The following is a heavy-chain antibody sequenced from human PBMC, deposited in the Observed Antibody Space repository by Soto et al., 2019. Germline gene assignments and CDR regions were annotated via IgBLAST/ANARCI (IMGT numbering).Heavy chain of an antibody. CDR2: ISAYNGNT. CDR3: ASDTPGINMGRGAGIRDSFDP. J-gene: IGHJ5*02. D-gene: IGHD3-10*01. Sequence: LEWMGWISAYNGNTNYAQKLQGRVTMTTDTSTRTAYMELRSLRSDDTAVYYCASDTPGINMGRGAGIRDSFDPRGQGPLVTV. V-gene: IGHV1-18*01.